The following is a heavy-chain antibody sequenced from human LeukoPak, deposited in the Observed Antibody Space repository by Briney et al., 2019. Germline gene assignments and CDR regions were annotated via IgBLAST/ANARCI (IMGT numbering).Heavy chain of an antibody. J-gene: IGHJ5*02. D-gene: IGHD2-15*01. Sequence: GESLKISCKGSGYSFTSYWISWVRQMPGEGLEWMVRIAPGDSYTKYSPSFQGHVTISADKSITTAYLQWSSLKASDTAMYYCARHDGYCSGGSCRNWFDPWGQGTPVTVSS. CDR2: IAPGDSYT. CDR1: GYSFTSYW. CDR3: ARHDGYCSGGSCRNWFDP. V-gene: IGHV5-10-1*01.